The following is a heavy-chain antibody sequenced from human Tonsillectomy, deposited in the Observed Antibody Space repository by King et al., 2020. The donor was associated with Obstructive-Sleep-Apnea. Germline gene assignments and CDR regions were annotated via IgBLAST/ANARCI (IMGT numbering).Heavy chain of an antibody. CDR2: IKQDGSEK. J-gene: IGHJ4*02. CDR1: GFTFSSYW. V-gene: IGHV3-7*03. D-gene: IGHD3-3*01. CDR3: ASEVSYYDFWSGPTGGY. Sequence: VQLVESGGGLVQPGGSLRLSCAASGFTFSSYWMSWVRQAPGKGLEWVANIKQDGSEKYYVDSVKGQFTISRDNAKKSLYLQTHSLRAEDTAVYYFASEVSYYDFWSGPTGGYWGQGTLVTVSS.